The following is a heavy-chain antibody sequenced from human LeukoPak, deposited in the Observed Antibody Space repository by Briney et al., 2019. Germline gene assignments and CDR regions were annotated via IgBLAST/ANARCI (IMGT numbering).Heavy chain of an antibody. CDR3: ARGSSFIGDYFDY. V-gene: IGHV3-23*01. CDR2: ISGSGGST. J-gene: IGHJ4*02. CDR1: GFTFSSYG. D-gene: IGHD3-10*01. Sequence: GGSLRLSCAASGFTFSSYGMSWVRQAPGKGLEWVSAISGSGGSTYYADSVKGRFTISRDNSKSTLYLQMNSLRAEDTAVYYCARGSSFIGDYFDYWGQGTLVTVSS.